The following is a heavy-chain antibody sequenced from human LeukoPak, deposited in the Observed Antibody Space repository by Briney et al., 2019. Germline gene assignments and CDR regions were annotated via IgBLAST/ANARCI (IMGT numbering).Heavy chain of an antibody. CDR1: GGSFSGYY. D-gene: IGHD3-22*01. J-gene: IGHJ4*02. CDR2: INHSGST. Sequence: KPSETLSLTCAVYGGSFSGYYWSWIRQPPGKGLEWIGEINHSGSTNYNPSLKSRVTISVDTSKNQFSLKLSSVTAADTAVYYCARGTYYYDSSGYYYVVYFDYWGQGTQVTVSS. CDR3: ARGTYYYDSSGYYYVVYFDY. V-gene: IGHV4-34*01.